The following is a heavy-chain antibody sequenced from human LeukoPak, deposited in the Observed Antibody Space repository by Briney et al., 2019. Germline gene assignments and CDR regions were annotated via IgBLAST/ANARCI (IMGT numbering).Heavy chain of an antibody. V-gene: IGHV3-11*06. CDR2: ISSSSDYT. D-gene: IGHD1-1*01. CDR1: GFTFSDYY. CDR3: TRGSRRVQLPRSYDFDV. J-gene: IGHJ3*01. Sequence: PGGSLRLSYAASGFTFSDYYMRWTRHAPGGGREWVSYISSSSDYTNYADSVKGRFTVSRDNAKNSLFLQMNSLRAGDTALYYCTRGSRRVQLPRSYDFDVWGQGTVVTVSS.